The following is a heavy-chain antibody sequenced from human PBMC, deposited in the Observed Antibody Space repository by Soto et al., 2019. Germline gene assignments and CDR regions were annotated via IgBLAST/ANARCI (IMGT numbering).Heavy chain of an antibody. D-gene: IGHD5-12*01. V-gene: IGHV3-30*18. Sequence: QVQLVESGGGVVQPGRSLRLSCAASGFTFSSYGMHWVRQAPGKGLEWVAVISYDGSNKYYADSVKGRFTISRDNSKNPLYLQMNSLRAEDTAVYYCAKVSGYSGYDFIGPIDYWGQGTLVTVSS. CDR2: ISYDGSNK. CDR1: GFTFSSYG. CDR3: AKVSGYSGYDFIGPIDY. J-gene: IGHJ4*02.